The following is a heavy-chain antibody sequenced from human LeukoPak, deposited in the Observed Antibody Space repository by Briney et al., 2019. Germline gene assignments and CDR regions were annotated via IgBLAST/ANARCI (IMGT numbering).Heavy chain of an antibody. V-gene: IGHV4-4*07. D-gene: IGHD1-26*01. CDR2: IYTSGST. Sequence: ASETLSLTCTVSGGSISSYYWSWIRQPAGKGLEWIGRIYTSGSTNYNPSLKSRVTMSVDTSKNQFSLKLSSATAANTAVYYCARDSGSYWGEYFDYWGQGTLVTVSS. CDR1: GGSISSYY. CDR3: ARDSGSYWGEYFDY. J-gene: IGHJ4*02.